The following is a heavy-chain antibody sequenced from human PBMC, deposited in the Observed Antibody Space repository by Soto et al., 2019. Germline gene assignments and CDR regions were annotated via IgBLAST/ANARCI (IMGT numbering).Heavy chain of an antibody. CDR1: GGTFSSYA. Sequence: SVKVSCKASGGTFSSYAISWVRQAPGQGLEWMGGIIPIFGTANYAQKFQGRVTITADESTSTAYMELSSLRSEDTAVYYCACPILTGSPGPYGMDVWGQGPTVTVSS. CDR2: IIPIFGTA. V-gene: IGHV1-69*13. D-gene: IGHD3-9*01. J-gene: IGHJ6*02. CDR3: ACPILTGSPGPYGMDV.